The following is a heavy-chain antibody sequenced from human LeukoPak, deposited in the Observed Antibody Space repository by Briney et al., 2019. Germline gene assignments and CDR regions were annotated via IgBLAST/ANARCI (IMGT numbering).Heavy chain of an antibody. J-gene: IGHJ4*02. CDR2: ISGSGGST. CDR3: AKDLYCSGGSCPFDY. CDR1: GFTFSSYA. V-gene: IGHV3-23*01. D-gene: IGHD2-15*01. Sequence: GGSLRLSCAASGFTFSSYAMSWVRQAPGKGLEWVSAISGSGGSTYYADSVKGRFTISRDNSKNTLYLQMNSLRAEDTAVYYCAKDLYCSGGSCPFDYWGQGTLVTVSS.